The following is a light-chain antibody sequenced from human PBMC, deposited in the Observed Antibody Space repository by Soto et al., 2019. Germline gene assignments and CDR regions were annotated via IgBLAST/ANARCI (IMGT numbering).Light chain of an antibody. V-gene: IGKV1-17*01. CDR1: QGIRKN. Sequence: DIQMTQSPSSLSASVGDRVTITCRASQGIRKNLGWYQQKPGKAPKRLIFAASSLQSGVPSRFRGSGSGTEFSLTINSLQLEDFATYYCLQHNSYPRTFGQGTKLEIK. CDR3: LQHNSYPRT. J-gene: IGKJ2*01. CDR2: AAS.